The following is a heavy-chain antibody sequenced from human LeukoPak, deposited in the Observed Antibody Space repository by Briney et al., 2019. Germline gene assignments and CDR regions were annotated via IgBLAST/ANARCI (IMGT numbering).Heavy chain of an antibody. Sequence: ASVKVSCKASGYTFTSYYMHWVRQAPGQGLEWMGIINPSGGSTSYAQKFQGRVTITADESTSTAYMELSSLRSEDTAVYYCVRDRDWGFDYWGQGTLVTVSS. CDR3: VRDRDWGFDY. D-gene: IGHD3/OR15-3a*01. J-gene: IGHJ4*02. CDR1: GYTFTSYY. CDR2: INPSGGST. V-gene: IGHV1-46*01.